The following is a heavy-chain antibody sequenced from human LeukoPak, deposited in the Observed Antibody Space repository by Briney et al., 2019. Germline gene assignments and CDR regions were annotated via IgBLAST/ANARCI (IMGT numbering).Heavy chain of an antibody. Sequence: GRSLRLSCAASGFTFSLYGMHWVRQAPGKGLEWVALISNDGSKTYYADSVKGRFTISRDNSKNTVYLQMNSLRAEDTAVYYCAKDGSGSTSWYYMDVWGKGTTVTVSS. CDR2: ISNDGSKT. D-gene: IGHD1-26*01. CDR3: AKDGSGSTSWYYMDV. CDR1: GFTFSLYG. V-gene: IGHV3-33*06. J-gene: IGHJ6*03.